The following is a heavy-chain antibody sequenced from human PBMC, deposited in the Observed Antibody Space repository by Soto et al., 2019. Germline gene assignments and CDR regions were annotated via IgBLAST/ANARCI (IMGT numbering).Heavy chain of an antibody. V-gene: IGHV3-23*01. CDR3: AKVDPAPYWFDP. CDR1: GFTFSSYA. Sequence: EVQLLESGGGLVQPGGSLRLSCAASGFTFSSYAMSWVRQAPGKGLEWVSAISGSGGSTYYADSVKGRFTISRDNSKNTLYLQTNSLSAEDTAVYYCAKVDPAPYWFDPWGQGTLVTVSS. CDR2: ISGSGGST. J-gene: IGHJ5*02.